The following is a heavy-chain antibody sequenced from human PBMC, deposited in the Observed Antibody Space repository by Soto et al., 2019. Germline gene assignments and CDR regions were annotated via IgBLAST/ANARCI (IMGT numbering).Heavy chain of an antibody. J-gene: IGHJ6*02. CDR2: INPNSGGT. CDR3: AREGAGQLTYYYYGMDV. D-gene: IGHD2-2*01. Sequence: GASVKVSCKASGYTYTGYYRHWVRQAPGQGLEWMGWINPNSGGTNYAQKFQGRVTMTRDTSISTAYMELSRLRSDDTAVYYCAREGAGQLTYYYYGMDVWGQGTTVTVSS. CDR1: GYTYTGYY. V-gene: IGHV1-2*02.